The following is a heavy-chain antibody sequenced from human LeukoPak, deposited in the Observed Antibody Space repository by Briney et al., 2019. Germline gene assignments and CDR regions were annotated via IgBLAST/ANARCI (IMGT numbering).Heavy chain of an antibody. CDR3: ARAYSSGGTTYYNFGLDV. Sequence: GGSLRLSCAASGFTFSSYAMHWVRQAPGKGLEWVAVISYDGSNKYYADSVKGRFTISRDNSKNTLYPQMNSLRAEDTAVYYCARAYSSGGTTYYNFGLDVWGQGTTVTVSS. V-gene: IGHV3-30*14. J-gene: IGHJ6*02. CDR1: GFTFSSYA. CDR2: ISYDGSNK. D-gene: IGHD6-19*01.